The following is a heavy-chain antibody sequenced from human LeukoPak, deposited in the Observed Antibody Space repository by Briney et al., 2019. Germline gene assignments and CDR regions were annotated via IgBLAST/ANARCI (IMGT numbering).Heavy chain of an antibody. V-gene: IGHV3-30*03. D-gene: IGHD6-19*01. CDR3: ARGLAVSSNY. Sequence: GGSLRLSCAASGFTFRNYAMHWVRQAPGKGLEWVAFISYDGSDKYYADSVKGRFTISRDNAKNSVYLQMNGLRAEDTGVYFCARGLAVSSNYWGQGTLVTVSS. CDR2: ISYDGSDK. J-gene: IGHJ4*02. CDR1: GFTFRNYA.